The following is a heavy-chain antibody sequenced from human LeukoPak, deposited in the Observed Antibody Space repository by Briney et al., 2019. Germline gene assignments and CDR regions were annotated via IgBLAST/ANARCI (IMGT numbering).Heavy chain of an antibody. CDR3: ARPVGQQLGTVGWFDP. D-gene: IGHD6-13*01. V-gene: IGHV5-51*01. CDR2: IYPGDSDT. Sequence: NAGESLQISCKGSGSSFTSYWIGWVRQLPGKGLEWMGIIYPGDSDTRYSPSFQGQVTISADKSISTAYLQWSSLKASDTAMYYCARPVGQQLGTVGWFDPWGQGTLVTVSS. CDR1: GSSFTSYW. J-gene: IGHJ5*02.